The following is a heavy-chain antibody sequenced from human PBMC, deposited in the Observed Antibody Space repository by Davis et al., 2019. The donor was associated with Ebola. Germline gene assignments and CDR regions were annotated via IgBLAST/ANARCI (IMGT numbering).Heavy chain of an antibody. Sequence: GESLKISCAASGFTFSSYAMSWVRQAPGKGLEWVSAISGSGGSTYYADSVKGRFTTSRDNSKNTLYLQMNSLRAEDTAVYYCAKDGWNYGLCNWFDPWGQGTLVTVSS. J-gene: IGHJ5*02. D-gene: IGHD1-7*01. CDR1: GFTFSSYA. CDR3: AKDGWNYGLCNWFDP. CDR2: ISGSGGST. V-gene: IGHV3-23*01.